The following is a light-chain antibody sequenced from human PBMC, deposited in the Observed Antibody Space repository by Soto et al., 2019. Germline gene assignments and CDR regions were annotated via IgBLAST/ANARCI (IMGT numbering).Light chain of an antibody. V-gene: IGLV2-14*01. Sequence: QSALTQPASVSGSPGQSITISCTGTSSDVGGYNYVSWYQQHLGKAPKLIIYEVTDRPSGVSNRFSGSKSGNTASLTISGLQAEDEAEYYCSSYTNINTRACVFGTGTKVTVL. CDR3: SSYTNINTRACV. CDR1: SSDVGGYNY. J-gene: IGLJ1*01. CDR2: EVT.